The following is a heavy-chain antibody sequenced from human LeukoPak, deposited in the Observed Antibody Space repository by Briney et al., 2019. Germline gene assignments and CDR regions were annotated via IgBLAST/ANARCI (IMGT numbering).Heavy chain of an antibody. D-gene: IGHD4-17*01. CDR2: FYYSGST. CDR3: ARRPVPNLFDY. Sequence: SETLSLTCTVSGGSISSSSYFWGWIRQPSGKGLEWIGSFYYSGSTYYNPSLKSRVTISVDTSKNQFSLKLSSVTAADTAVYYCARRPVPNLFDYWGQGTLVTVSS. V-gene: IGHV4-39*01. CDR1: GGSISSSSYF. J-gene: IGHJ4*02.